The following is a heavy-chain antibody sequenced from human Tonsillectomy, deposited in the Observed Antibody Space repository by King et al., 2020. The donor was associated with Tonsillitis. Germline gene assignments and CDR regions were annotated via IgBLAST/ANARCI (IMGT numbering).Heavy chain of an antibody. CDR1: GFTFSNYG. J-gene: IGHJ3*02. CDR2: VSPNSNYI. V-gene: IGHV3-21*01. CDR3: ARVGHNWYAFDI. D-gene: IGHD5-24*01. Sequence: VQLVESGGGLVKPGGSLRLSCEASGFTFSNYGVNWVRQAPGKGLEWVSSVSPNSNYIYYTNSVKGRFTIARDNAKNSLFLQMNKVRTEDTALYFCARVGHNWYAFDIWGHGTMVIVSS.